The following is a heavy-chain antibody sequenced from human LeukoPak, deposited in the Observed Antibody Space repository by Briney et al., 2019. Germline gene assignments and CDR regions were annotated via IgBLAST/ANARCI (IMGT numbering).Heavy chain of an antibody. CDR2: INHGGSP. J-gene: IGHJ4*02. V-gene: IGHV4-34*01. Sequence: PSETLSLTCAVYGGPFSVYYWSWIRQPPGKGLEWIGEINHGGSPTYNPSLKSRVTMSLDTSKNQFSLRLSSVTAADTAVYYCARNGDYSIDSWGQGALVTVSS. D-gene: IGHD2-15*01. CDR1: GGPFSVYY. CDR3: ARNGDYSIDS.